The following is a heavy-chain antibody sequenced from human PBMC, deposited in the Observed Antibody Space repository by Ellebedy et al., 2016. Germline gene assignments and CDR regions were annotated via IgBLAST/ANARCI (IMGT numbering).Heavy chain of an antibody. CDR3: AKDPSSLGNYYYYYMDV. CDR1: GFTFSSYA. Sequence: GESLKISXATSGFTFSSYAMNWVRQTPGKGLEWVSAISGSGGSAYYADSVKGRFTISRDNSKNTLYLQMHSLRAEDTAVYYCAKDPSSLGNYYYYYMDVWGKGTTVTVSS. V-gene: IGHV3-23*01. J-gene: IGHJ6*03. D-gene: IGHD2-2*01. CDR2: ISGSGGSA.